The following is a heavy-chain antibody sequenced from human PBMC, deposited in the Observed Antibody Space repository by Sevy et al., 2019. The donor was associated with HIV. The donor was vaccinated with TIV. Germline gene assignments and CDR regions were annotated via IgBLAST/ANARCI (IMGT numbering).Heavy chain of an antibody. V-gene: IGHV4-4*07. Sequence: SETLSLTCTVSGGSIFSYYWSWIRQPAGKGLEWVGRIYTSGSTNYNPSLKSRVTMSVDTSENQFSLKLSSVTAADTAVYYCARVGSYYYGSGRLEGLRYFDLWGRGTLVTVSS. CDR2: IYTSGST. CDR1: GGSIFSYY. J-gene: IGHJ2*01. D-gene: IGHD3-10*01. CDR3: ARVGSYYYGSGRLEGLRYFDL.